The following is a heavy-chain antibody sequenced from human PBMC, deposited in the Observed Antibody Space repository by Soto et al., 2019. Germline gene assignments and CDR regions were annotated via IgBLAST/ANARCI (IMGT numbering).Heavy chain of an antibody. J-gene: IGHJ4*02. CDR1: GFSFSDYE. Sequence: GASLRLSCAASGFSFSDYEMTWVRQAAGKGLQWVSYISRSGTTIYYSDSVRGRFTISRENAQNSLFLQMNSLRAEDTAIYYCARRVVASPKAPFDHWGQGTLVTVYS. CDR2: ISRSGTTI. D-gene: IGHD3-22*01. V-gene: IGHV3-48*03. CDR3: ARRVVASPKAPFDH.